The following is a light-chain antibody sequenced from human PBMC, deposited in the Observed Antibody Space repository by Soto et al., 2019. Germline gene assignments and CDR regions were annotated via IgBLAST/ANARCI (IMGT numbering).Light chain of an antibody. CDR1: QSISSW. V-gene: IGKV1-5*01. J-gene: IGKJ1*01. CDR2: DAS. Sequence: EIQMTQSPSTLSASLGDRVTITCRASQSISSWLAWYQQKPGKAPKLLIYDASSLESGVPSRFSGSGSGTEFTLTISSLQPDDFATYYCQQYNSYSEAFGQGTKVDIK. CDR3: QQYNSYSEA.